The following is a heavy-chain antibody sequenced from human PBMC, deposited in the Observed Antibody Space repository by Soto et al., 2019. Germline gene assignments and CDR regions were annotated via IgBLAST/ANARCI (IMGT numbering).Heavy chain of an antibody. J-gene: IGHJ6*02. CDR3: ARDYYGMDV. CDR2: TYQSGSA. V-gene: IGHV4-30-2*06. CDR1: GGSISSGGYS. Sequence: PSETLSLTCTVSGGSISSGGYSWTWIRQSPGKGLEWIGCTYQSGSAYYNPSLKSRVTISVDRSKNQFSLNLTSVTAADTAVYYCARDYYGMDVWGQGTTVTVSS.